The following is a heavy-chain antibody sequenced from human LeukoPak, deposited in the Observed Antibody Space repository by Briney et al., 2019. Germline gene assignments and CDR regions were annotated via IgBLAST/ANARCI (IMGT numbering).Heavy chain of an antibody. Sequence: GGSLRLSCAASGFTFSAHTMSWVRQAPGKGLEWVSSISPSSTNIFQPDSMKGRVTISRDNAKTPLFLQIHSLRVEDTAVYYGTRVEWYVFYFDPCGEGTTVTVSS. CDR1: GFTFSAHT. J-gene: IGHJ6*02. D-gene: IGHD2-8*01. CDR2: ISPSSTNI. V-gene: IGHV3-21*06. CDR3: TRVEWYVFYFDP.